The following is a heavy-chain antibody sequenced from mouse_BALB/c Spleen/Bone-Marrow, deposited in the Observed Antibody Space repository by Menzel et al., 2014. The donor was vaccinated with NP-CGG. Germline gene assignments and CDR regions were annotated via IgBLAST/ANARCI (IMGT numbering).Heavy chain of an antibody. CDR3: ASCYYGSSIFAY. J-gene: IGHJ3*01. Sequence: EVQLQQSGAELVKPGASVKLSCTASGFNIKDTYMHWVKQRPEQGLEWIGRIDPANGNTKYDPKFQGEATITADTSSNTAYLQLSSLTSEDTAVYYCASCYYGSSIFAYWGQGTLVTVSA. CDR1: GFNIKDTY. D-gene: IGHD1-1*01. V-gene: IGHV14-3*02. CDR2: IDPANGNT.